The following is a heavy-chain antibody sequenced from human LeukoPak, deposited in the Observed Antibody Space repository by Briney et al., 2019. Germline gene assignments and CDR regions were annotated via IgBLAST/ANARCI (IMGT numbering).Heavy chain of an antibody. D-gene: IGHD3-22*01. CDR3: AKDMESEYYDSSGHWAFDI. J-gene: IGHJ3*02. Sequence: GGSLRLSCAASGFTFDDYAMHWVRQAPGKGLEWVSLISGGGGSTYYVDSVKGRFTISRDNSKNSLYLQMNSLRTEDTALYYCAKDMESEYYDSSGHWAFDIWGQGTMVTVSS. CDR1: GFTFDDYA. V-gene: IGHV3-43*02. CDR2: ISGGGGST.